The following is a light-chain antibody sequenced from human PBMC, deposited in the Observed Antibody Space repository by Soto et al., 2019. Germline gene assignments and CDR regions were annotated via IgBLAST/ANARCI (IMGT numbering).Light chain of an antibody. J-gene: IGKJ1*01. CDR2: AAS. V-gene: IGKV1-8*01. CDR3: QQYYSYPWT. CDR1: QGISSY. Sequence: AIRMTTYPSSRSASTGDRVTISCRASQGISSYLAWYQQKPGKAPKLLIYAASTLQSGVPSRFSGSGSGTDFTLTISCLQSEDCATYYCQQYYSYPWTFGQGTKVDIK.